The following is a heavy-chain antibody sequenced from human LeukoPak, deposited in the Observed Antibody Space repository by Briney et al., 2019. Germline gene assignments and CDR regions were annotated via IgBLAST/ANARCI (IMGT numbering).Heavy chain of an antibody. D-gene: IGHD3-3*01. J-gene: IGHJ4*02. Sequence: SQTLSLTCAVSGVSISSGGFSWSWIRQAPGKGLEWLGFMYYSGSTHYNPSLKSRITILLDTSKNQFFLNLSFVTAADTALYYCVRGFDYAFYDWGQGTQVTVSS. CDR1: GVSISSGGFS. V-gene: IGHV4-30-4*07. CDR2: MYYSGST. CDR3: VRGFDYAFYD.